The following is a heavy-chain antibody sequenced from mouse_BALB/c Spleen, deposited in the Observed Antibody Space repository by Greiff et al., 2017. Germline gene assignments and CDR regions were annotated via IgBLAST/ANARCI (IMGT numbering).Heavy chain of an antibody. V-gene: IGHV1-54*01. CDR2: INPGSGGT. CDR1: GYAFTNYL. J-gene: IGHJ4*01. D-gene: IGHD2-2*01. Sequence: QVQLQQSGAELVRPGTSVKVSCKASGYAFTNYLIEWVKQRPGQGLEWIGVINPGSGGTNYNEKFKGKATLTADKSSSTAYMQLSSLTSDDSAVYFCALGYDPCYAMDYWGQGTSVTVSS. CDR3: ALGYDPCYAMDY.